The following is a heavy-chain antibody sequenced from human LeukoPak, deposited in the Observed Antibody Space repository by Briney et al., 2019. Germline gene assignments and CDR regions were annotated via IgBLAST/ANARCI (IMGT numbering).Heavy chain of an antibody. D-gene: IGHD6-13*01. CDR3: ARAIAAAGLS. CDR2: INYSGNT. V-gene: IGHV4-39*01. CDR1: GGSISSSDYY. Sequence: SETLSLTCTVSGGSISSSDYYWVWIRQSPGTGLEWIGSINYSGNTYYHPSLKSRVTISVDTPKNQFSLKVSSVTAADTAVYYCARAIAAAGLSWGQGTLVTVSS. J-gene: IGHJ5*02.